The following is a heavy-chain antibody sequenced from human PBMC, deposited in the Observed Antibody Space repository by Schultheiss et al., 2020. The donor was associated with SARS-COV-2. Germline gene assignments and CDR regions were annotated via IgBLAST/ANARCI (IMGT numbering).Heavy chain of an antibody. V-gene: IGHV3-23*01. D-gene: IGHD2-15*01. CDR1: GFTFSSYV. Sequence: GGSLRLSCAASGFTFSSYVMSWVRQAPGKGLEWVSAISGSGGSTYYADSVKGRFTISRDNSKNTLYLQMNSLRAEDTAVYYCAKDLHCSGGSCYSLFDYWGQGTLVTVSS. J-gene: IGHJ4*02. CDR2: ISGSGGST. CDR3: AKDLHCSGGSCYSLFDY.